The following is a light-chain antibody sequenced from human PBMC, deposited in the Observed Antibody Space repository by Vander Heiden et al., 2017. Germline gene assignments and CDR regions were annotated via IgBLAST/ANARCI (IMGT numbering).Light chain of an antibody. V-gene: IGKV3-15*01. CDR1: QSVSSN. CDR3: QQYNNWPFT. CDR2: GAS. Sequence: VMTQSPASLSVSPGERATLSCRASQSVSSNLAWYQQKPGQAPRLLIYGASTRATGIPARFSGSGSGTEFTLTISSLQSEYFAVYYCQQYNNWPFTFGGGTKVEIK. J-gene: IGKJ4*01.